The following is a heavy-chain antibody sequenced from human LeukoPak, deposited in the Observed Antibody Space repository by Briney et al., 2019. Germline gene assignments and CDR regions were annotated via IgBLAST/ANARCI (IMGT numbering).Heavy chain of an antibody. D-gene: IGHD1-26*01. CDR1: GYTFTNYY. V-gene: IGHV1-46*01. Sequence: VASVKVPCKASGYTFTNYYLHWVRQAPGQGLEWMGMINPGGGTTTYAQKFQGRVTMTRDTSTSTVYMELSALRSEDRAVFYCARSVGATKIPVRFDYWGQGTLVTVS. CDR3: ARSVGATKIPVRFDY. CDR2: INPGGGTT. J-gene: IGHJ4*02.